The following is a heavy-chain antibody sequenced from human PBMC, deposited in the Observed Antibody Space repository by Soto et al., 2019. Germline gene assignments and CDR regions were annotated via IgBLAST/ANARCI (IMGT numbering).Heavy chain of an antibody. CDR1: GFSFSGYW. CDR2: INGDGSST. Sequence: EVQLLESGGGLVQPGGSLRLSCATSGFSFSGYWIHWVRQAPGKGLVWVSHINGDGSSTNYADSVKGRFTISRDYAKNTLYLQMNSLRVEYTAVYYCARGGAYIYGPQYDWGQGTLVTVSS. J-gene: IGHJ4*02. V-gene: IGHV3-74*01. CDR3: ARGGAYIYGPQYD. D-gene: IGHD5-18*01.